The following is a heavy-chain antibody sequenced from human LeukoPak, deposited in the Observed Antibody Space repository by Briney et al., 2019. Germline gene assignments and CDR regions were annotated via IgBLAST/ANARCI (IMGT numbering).Heavy chain of an antibody. V-gene: IGHV3-33*08. J-gene: IGHJ6*02. Sequence: GGSLRLSCAASGFTFSDYGMHWVRQAPGKGLEWVAVLGSNGRSQHFADSVKGRFTISRDNAKNSLYLQMNSLRAEDTAVYYCARDGYSRSSYYYHGMDVWGQGTTVTVSS. D-gene: IGHD6-6*01. CDR3: ARDGYSRSSYYYHGMDV. CDR1: GFTFSDYG. CDR2: LGSNGRSQ.